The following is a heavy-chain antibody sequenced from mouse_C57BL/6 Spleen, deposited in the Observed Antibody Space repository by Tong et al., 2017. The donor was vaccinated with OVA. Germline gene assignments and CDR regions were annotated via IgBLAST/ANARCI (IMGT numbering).Heavy chain of an antibody. V-gene: IGHV1-54*01. J-gene: IGHJ4*01. Sequence: VQLQESGAELVRPGTSVKVSCKASGYAFTNYLIEWVKQRPGQGLEWIGVFNPGSGGTNYNEKFKGKATLTADKSSSTAYMQLSSLTSEDSAVYFCARGNYYGSSRYAMDYWGQGTSVTVSS. CDR1: GYAFTNYL. CDR3: ARGNYYGSSRYAMDY. CDR2: FNPGSGGT. D-gene: IGHD1-1*01.